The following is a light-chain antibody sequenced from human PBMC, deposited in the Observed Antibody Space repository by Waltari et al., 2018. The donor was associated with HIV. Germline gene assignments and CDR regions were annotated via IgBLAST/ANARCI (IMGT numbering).Light chain of an antibody. CDR2: EVS. CDR1: RRAVGGYNF. Sequence: QSALTQPASVSGSPGQSITISCTVTRRAVGGYNFVSWYKQHPGQAPKLMIYEVSNRPSGVSNGVSGFKCSNTASLTIAGLQTEDDDDHSCSSYTGSSTVVFGGGTKLTVL. J-gene: IGLJ2*01. V-gene: IGLV2-14*01. CDR3: SSYTGSSTVV.